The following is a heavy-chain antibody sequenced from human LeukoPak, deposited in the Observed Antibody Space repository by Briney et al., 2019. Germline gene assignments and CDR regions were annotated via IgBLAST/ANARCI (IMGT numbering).Heavy chain of an antibody. CDR2: IYTSGST. CDR3: ARASKLPPSGYYYMDV. CDR1: GGSISSGSYY. V-gene: IGHV4-61*02. J-gene: IGHJ6*03. D-gene: IGHD1-7*01. Sequence: PSETLSLTCTVSGGSISSGSYYWSWIRRPAGKGLEWIVRIYTSGSTNYNPSLKSRVTISVDTSKNQFSLKLSSVTAADTAVYYCARASKLPPSGYYYMDVWGRGTTVTVSS.